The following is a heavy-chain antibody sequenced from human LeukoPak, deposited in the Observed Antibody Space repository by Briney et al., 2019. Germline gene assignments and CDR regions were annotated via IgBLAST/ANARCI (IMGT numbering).Heavy chain of an antibody. D-gene: IGHD3-22*01. CDR1: GGSFSGYY. V-gene: IGHV4-34*01. CDR2: INHSGST. J-gene: IGHJ4*02. Sequence: KSSETLSLTCAVYGGSFSGYYWSWIRQPPGKGLEWIGEINHSGSTNYNPSLKSRVTISVDTSKNQFSLKLSSVTAADTAVYYCARGVSSRRDRGYDYWGQGTLVTVSS. CDR3: ARGVSSRRDRGYDY.